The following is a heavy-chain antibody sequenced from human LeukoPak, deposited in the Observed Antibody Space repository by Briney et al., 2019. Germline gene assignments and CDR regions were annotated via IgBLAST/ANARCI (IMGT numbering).Heavy chain of an antibody. V-gene: IGHV4-39*01. CDR3: AKQRRDGYNYFDY. CDR1: GGSISSSYYY. J-gene: IGHJ4*02. D-gene: IGHD5-24*01. Sequence: SETLSLTCTVSGGSISSSYYYWGWIRQPPGKGLEWIGSIYYSESTYYNPSLKSRVTISADTSKNQFSLKLSSVTAADTAVYYCAKQRRDGYNYFDYWGQGTLVTVSS. CDR2: IYYSEST.